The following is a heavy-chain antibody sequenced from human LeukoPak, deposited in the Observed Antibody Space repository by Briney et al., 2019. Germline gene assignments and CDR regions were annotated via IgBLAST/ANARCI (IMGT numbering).Heavy chain of an antibody. D-gene: IGHD3-10*01. Sequence: GGSLRLSCAASGFTFSGYAMSRVRQVPGKGLEWVSAISGSGGSTYYADSVKGRFTISRDNSKNTLYLQMNSLRAEDTAVYYCAKASVTYYYGSGSDFDYWGQGTLVTVSS. V-gene: IGHV3-23*01. CDR2: ISGSGGST. CDR3: AKASVTYYYGSGSDFDY. J-gene: IGHJ4*02. CDR1: GFTFSGYA.